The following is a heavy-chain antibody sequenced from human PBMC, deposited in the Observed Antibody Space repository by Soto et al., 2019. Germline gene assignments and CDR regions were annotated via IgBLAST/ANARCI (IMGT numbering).Heavy chain of an antibody. J-gene: IGHJ1*01. CDR1: GDAFSRYP. D-gene: IGHD3-10*01. V-gene: IGHV1-69*02. CDR2: IVPIIGRT. Sequence: QVQLVQSGAEVKKPGSSVKVSCRGSGDAFSRYPVSWVRQAPGQGLEWMGLIVPIIGRTDYALRFQGRVSXXXXXXXXXXXXXXXXXXXXXXXVXYCASPXXXXXTWGQGTLV. CDR3: ASPXXXXXT.